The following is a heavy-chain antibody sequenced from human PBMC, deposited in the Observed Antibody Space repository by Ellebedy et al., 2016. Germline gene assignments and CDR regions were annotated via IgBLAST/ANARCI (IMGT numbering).Heavy chain of an antibody. Sequence: ASVKVSXXTSGYSFTSYTIHWVRQAPGQRLEWMGWINAGKANTKYSQNFQGRVTITRDTSASTAYVELSSLRSEDTAIYYCARYYSSAWGLDYWGQGTLVTVSS. CDR1: GYSFTSYT. CDR2: INAGKANT. CDR3: ARYYSSAWGLDY. J-gene: IGHJ4*02. D-gene: IGHD6-19*01. V-gene: IGHV1-3*01.